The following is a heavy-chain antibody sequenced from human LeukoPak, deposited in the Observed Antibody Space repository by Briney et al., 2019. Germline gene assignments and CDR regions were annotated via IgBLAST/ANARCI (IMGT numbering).Heavy chain of an antibody. V-gene: IGHV3-21*01. CDR2: ISGSSSYI. CDR3: ARDRDNVAGTRGYFDY. D-gene: IGHD6-19*01. J-gene: IGHJ4*02. Sequence: GGSLRLSCAASGFTFSSYSMNWVRQAPGKWLEWVSCISGSSSYIYSADSVKGRFTISRHNAKNSLYLQMNSLRAEDTAVYYCARDRDNVAGTRGYFDYWGQGTLVTVSS. CDR1: GFTFSSYS.